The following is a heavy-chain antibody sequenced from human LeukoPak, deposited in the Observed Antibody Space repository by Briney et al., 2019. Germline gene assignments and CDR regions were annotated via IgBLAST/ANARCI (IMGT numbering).Heavy chain of an antibody. CDR2: IYYSGGT. CDR1: GGSISSYY. Sequence: SETLSLTCTVSGGSISSYYWSWIRQPPGKGLEWIGYIYYSGGTNYNPSLKSRVTTSVDTSKNQFSLKLSSVTAADTAVYYCAEHYYGSGSYNWFDPGGQGTLVTVSS. CDR3: AEHYYGSGSYNWFDP. V-gene: IGHV4-59*08. J-gene: IGHJ5*02. D-gene: IGHD3-10*01.